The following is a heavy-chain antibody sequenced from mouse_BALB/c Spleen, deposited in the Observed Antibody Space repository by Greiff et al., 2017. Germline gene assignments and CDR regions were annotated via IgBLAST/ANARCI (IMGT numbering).Heavy chain of an antibody. V-gene: IGHV5-6-5*01. Sequence: DVMLVESGGGLVKPGGSLKLSCAASGFTFSSYAMSWVRQTPEKRLEWVASISSGGSTYYPDSVKGRFTISRDNARNILYLQMSSLRSEDTAMYYCARGGYGSSSFDYWGQGTTLTVSS. CDR2: ISSGGST. J-gene: IGHJ2*01. CDR3: ARGGYGSSSFDY. D-gene: IGHD1-1*01. CDR1: GFTFSSYA.